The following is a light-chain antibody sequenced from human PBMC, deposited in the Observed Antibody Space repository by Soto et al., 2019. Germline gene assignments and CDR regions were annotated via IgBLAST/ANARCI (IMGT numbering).Light chain of an antibody. CDR1: RTVSNR. V-gene: IGKV3-15*01. CDR3: QQRSNWPLT. CDR2: GAS. J-gene: IGKJ5*01. Sequence: EILLKTSPATLSVSPRERVPLSCRASRTVSNRLAWYQHKPGQAPRLLISGASTGATGIPPRFSGSGPGTDFTLTISSLEPEDFAVYYCQQRSNWPLTFGQGTRLEI.